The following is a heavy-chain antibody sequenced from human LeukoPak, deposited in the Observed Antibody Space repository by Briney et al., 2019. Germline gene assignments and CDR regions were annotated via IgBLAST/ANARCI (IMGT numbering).Heavy chain of an antibody. CDR1: GGSISGYY. CDR3: ARAHPRHSSGWPDLDY. Sequence: SETLSLTCTVSGGSISGYYWVWIRQPPGKELEWIAYIDYSGSTNYNPSLWSRVTISVGTSKNQFSLRLSSVTAADTAVYYCARAHPRHSSGWPDLDYWGQGTLVTVSS. CDR2: IDYSGST. J-gene: IGHJ4*02. V-gene: IGHV4-59*08. D-gene: IGHD6-19*01.